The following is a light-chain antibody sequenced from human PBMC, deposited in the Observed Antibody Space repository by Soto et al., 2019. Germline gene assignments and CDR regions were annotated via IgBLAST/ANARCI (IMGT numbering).Light chain of an antibody. CDR2: RDN. Sequence: QSVLTQPPSAPGTPGQRVTISCSGSSSNVGSNFVYWYRQVPGTAPKLLIYRDNERPSGVPDRFSGSKSGTSASLAISGLRSEDEADYYCAAWDDSLSGWVFGGGTKLTVL. V-gene: IGLV1-47*01. CDR3: AAWDDSLSGWV. CDR1: SSNVGSNF. J-gene: IGLJ3*02.